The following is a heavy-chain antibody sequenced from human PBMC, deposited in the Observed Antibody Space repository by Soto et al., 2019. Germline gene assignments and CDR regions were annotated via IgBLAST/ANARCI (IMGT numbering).Heavy chain of an antibody. Sequence: GGSLRLSCAASGFTVSSNYMSWVRQAPGKGLEWVSVIYGGGSTYYADSVKGRFTISRDNSKNTLYLQMNSLRAEDTAVYYCAREPGGGAAADGMDVWGQGTTVTVSS. D-gene: IGHD6-13*01. CDR3: AREPGGGAAADGMDV. J-gene: IGHJ6*02. V-gene: IGHV3-53*01. CDR1: GFTVSSNY. CDR2: IYGGGST.